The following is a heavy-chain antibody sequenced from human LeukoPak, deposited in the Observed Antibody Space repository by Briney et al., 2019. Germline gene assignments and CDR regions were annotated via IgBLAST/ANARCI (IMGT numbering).Heavy chain of an antibody. V-gene: IGHV3-72*01. CDR2: VRNKANGYTT. J-gene: IGHJ4*02. Sequence: GGSLRLSCAASGFTFSDHYMDWVRQGPGKGLEWVGRVRNKANGYTTEYAASVKVRFTISRDDSKNSLYLQMNSLETADTAVYYCTSGTLNLFQYWGQGTLVSVSS. CDR1: GFTFSDHY. D-gene: IGHD1-14*01. CDR3: TSGTLNLFQY.